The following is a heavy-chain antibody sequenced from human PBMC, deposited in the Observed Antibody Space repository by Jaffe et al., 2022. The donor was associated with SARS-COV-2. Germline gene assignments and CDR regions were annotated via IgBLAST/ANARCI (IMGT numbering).Heavy chain of an antibody. CDR2: IDPGDSDT. CDR1: GYRFSTYW. D-gene: IGHD6-6*01. J-gene: IGHJ4*02. CDR3: ARGSYYFDN. Sequence: EVQLVQSGAEVKKPGESLKISCKGSGYRFSTYWIGWVRQMPGRGLEWMGIIDPGDSDTRYRPSFQGHVTISVDKSISTAYLQWSSLTASDTAMYYCARGSYYFDNWGQGTLVTVSS. V-gene: IGHV5-51*01.